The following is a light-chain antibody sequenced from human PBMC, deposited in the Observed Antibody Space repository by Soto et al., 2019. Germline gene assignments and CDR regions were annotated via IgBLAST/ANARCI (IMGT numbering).Light chain of an antibody. V-gene: IGKV1-5*01. CDR3: QQRWT. CDR2: DAS. CDR1: QSISSW. J-gene: IGKJ1*01. Sequence: DIQMTQSPSTLSASVGDRVTITCRASQSISSWLAWYQQKPGKAPKLLIYDASSFESGVPSRFSGSGSGTEFTLTLRSLQPDDFATYYCQQRWTFGQGTKVEIK.